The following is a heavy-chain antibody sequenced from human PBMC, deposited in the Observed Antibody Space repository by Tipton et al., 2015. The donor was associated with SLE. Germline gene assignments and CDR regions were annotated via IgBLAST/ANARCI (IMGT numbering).Heavy chain of an antibody. CDR1: GGAGNSITSNY. CDR2: TSYSGST. CDR3: ARMRGGYNTHY. Sequence: TLSLPCTVSGGAGNSITSNYWSWIRQPPGKGLEWIGYTSYSGSTNYNPSLRSRVTISLDTSKNQFSLKVRSVTTADTAVYYCARMRGGYNTHYWGQGILVTVSS. J-gene: IGHJ4*02. V-gene: IGHV4-59*01. D-gene: IGHD5-24*01.